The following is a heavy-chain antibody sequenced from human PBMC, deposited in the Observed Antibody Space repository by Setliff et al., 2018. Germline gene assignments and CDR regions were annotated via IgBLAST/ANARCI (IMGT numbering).Heavy chain of an antibody. CDR2: IRQDGNEI. D-gene: IGHD2-21*01. CDR3: ASGDWFYFDC. V-gene: IGHV3-7*01. CDR1: GFSFSDYY. J-gene: IGHJ4*02. Sequence: GGSLRLSCAASGFSFSDYYMSWVRQAPGKGLEWVADIRQDGNEIYYVDSVRGRFTISRDTAKNSVYLQMNSLRAEDTGVYYCASGDWFYFDCWGQGTLVTVSS.